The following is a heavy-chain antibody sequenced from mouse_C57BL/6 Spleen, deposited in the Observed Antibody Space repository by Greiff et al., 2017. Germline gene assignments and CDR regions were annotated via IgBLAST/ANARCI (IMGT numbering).Heavy chain of an antibody. CDR3: ARDITTARYGYFDV. Sequence: EVNLVESEGGLVQPGSSMKLSCTASGFTFSDYYMAWVRQVPEKGLEWVANINYDGSSTYYLDSLKSRFIISRDNAKNILDLQMSSLKSEDTATYYCARDITTARYGYFDVWGTGTTVTVSS. V-gene: IGHV5-16*01. CDR2: INYDGSST. CDR1: GFTFSDYY. J-gene: IGHJ1*03. D-gene: IGHD1-2*01.